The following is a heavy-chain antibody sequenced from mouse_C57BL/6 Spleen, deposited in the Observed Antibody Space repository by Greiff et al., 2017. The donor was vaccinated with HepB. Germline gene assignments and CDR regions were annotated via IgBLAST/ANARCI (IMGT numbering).Heavy chain of an antibody. CDR3: TRIYYDSSAWFAY. CDR1: GYTFTDYE. Sequence: QVQLQQSGAELVRPGASVTLSCKASGYTFTDYEMHWVKQTPVHGLEWIGAIDPETGGTAYNQKFKGKAILTADKSSSTAYMELRSLTSEDSAVYYCTRIYYDSSAWFAYWGQGTLFTVSA. D-gene: IGHD2-4*01. J-gene: IGHJ3*01. CDR2: IDPETGGT. V-gene: IGHV1-15*01.